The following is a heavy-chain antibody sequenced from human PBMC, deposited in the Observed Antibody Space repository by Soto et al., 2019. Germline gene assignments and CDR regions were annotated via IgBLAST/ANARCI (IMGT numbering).Heavy chain of an antibody. J-gene: IGHJ5*02. Sequence: ASVKVSCKASGYTFTGYYMHWVRQAPGQGLEWMGWINPNSGGTNYAQKFQGWVTMTRDTSISTAYMELSRLRSDDTAVYYCARGGNDYSNYVGWFDPWGQGTLVTVSS. CDR2: INPNSGGT. CDR3: ARGGNDYSNYVGWFDP. CDR1: GYTFTGYY. D-gene: IGHD4-4*01. V-gene: IGHV1-2*04.